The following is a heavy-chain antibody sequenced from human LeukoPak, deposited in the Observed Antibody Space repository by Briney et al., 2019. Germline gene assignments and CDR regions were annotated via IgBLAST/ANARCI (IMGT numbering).Heavy chain of an antibody. J-gene: IGHJ5*02. CDR1: GGSISSGDYY. CDR3: ARAATWIQLGRWFDP. Sequence: MTSQTLSLTCTVSGGSISSGDYYWSWIRQPPGKGLEWIGYIYYSGSTYYNPSLKSRVTISVDTSKNQFSLKLSSVTAADTAVYYCARAATWIQLGRWFDPWGQGTLVTVSS. D-gene: IGHD5-18*01. V-gene: IGHV4-30-4*01. CDR2: IYYSGST.